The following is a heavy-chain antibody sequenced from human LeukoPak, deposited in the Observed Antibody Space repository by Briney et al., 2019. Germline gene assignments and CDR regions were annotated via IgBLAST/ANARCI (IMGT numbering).Heavy chain of an antibody. CDR1: GGSFSGYY. CDR3: ARVPGYCSSTSCYNLDY. V-gene: IGHV4-34*01. D-gene: IGHD2-2*02. CDR2: INHSGST. J-gene: IGHJ4*02. Sequence: SETLSLTCAVYGGSFSGYYWSWIRQPPGKGLEGIGEINHSGSTNYNPSLKSRVTISVDTSKNQFSLKLSSVTAADTAVYYCARVPGYCSSTSCYNLDYWGQGTLVTVSS.